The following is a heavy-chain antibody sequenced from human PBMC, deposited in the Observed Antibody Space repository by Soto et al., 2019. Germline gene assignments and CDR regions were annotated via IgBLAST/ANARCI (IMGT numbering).Heavy chain of an antibody. CDR2: IWYDGSNK. D-gene: IGHD3-22*01. J-gene: IGHJ4*02. Sequence: GGSLRLSCAASGFTFSSYGMHWVRQAPGKGLEWVAVIWYDGSNKYYAVSVKGRFTISRDNSKNTLYLQMNSLRAEDTAVYYCARGDNYDSSGYYVKALDYWGQGTLVTVSS. CDR1: GFTFSSYG. V-gene: IGHV3-33*01. CDR3: ARGDNYDSSGYYVKALDY.